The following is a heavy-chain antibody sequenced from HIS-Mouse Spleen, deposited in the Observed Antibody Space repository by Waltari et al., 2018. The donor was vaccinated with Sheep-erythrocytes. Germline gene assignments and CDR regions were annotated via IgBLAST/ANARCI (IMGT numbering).Heavy chain of an antibody. CDR2: IIPILGIA. CDR3: AQTGATTPHFDY. CDR1: GVTFSSYA. D-gene: IGHD1-26*01. J-gene: IGHJ4*02. Sequence: QVQLVQSGAEVKKPGSPVKVSCKAAGVTFSSYAISGVRQAPGQGLEWMGRIIPILGIANYAQKFQGRVTMTADKSTSTAYMELSSLRSEDTAVYYCAQTGATTPHFDYWGQGTLVTVSS. V-gene: IGHV1-69*04.